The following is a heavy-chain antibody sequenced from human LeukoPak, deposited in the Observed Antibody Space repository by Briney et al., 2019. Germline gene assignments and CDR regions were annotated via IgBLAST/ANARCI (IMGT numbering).Heavy chain of an antibody. CDR2: IYYSGST. D-gene: IGHD2-15*01. CDR1: GGSISSYY. CDR3: ARGGNCSGGSCYYKYFDY. J-gene: IGHJ4*02. V-gene: IGHV4-59*01. Sequence: SETLSLTRTVSGGSISSYYWSWIRQPPGKGLEWIGYIYYSGSTNYNPSLNSRVTISVDTSKNQFSLKLSSVTAADTAVYYCARGGNCSGGSCYYKYFDYWGQGTLVTVSS.